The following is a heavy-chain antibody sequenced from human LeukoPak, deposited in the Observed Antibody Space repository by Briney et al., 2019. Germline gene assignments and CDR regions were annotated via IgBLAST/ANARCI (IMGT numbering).Heavy chain of an antibody. J-gene: IGHJ4*02. CDR3: ARDDYGSDY. CDR2: ISSSGATI. D-gene: IGHD4-17*01. CDR1: AFTFSNYE. V-gene: IGHV3-48*03. Sequence: QPGGSLRLSCAASAFTFSNYEMNWVRQAPGMGLAWVSYISSSGATIYYADSVKGRFTISRDNSKNTLYLQMNSLRGEDTAVYYCARDDYGSDYWGQGTLVTVSS.